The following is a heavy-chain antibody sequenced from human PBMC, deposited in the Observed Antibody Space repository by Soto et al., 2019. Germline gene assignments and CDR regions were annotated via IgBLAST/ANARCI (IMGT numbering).Heavy chain of an antibody. Sequence: SETLSLTCAVYGGSFSGYYWSWIRQPPGKGLEWIGEINHSGSTNYIPSLKSRVTISVDTSKNQFSLKLSSVTAADTAVYYCARHNIAVAGTYHYYYYMDVWGKGTTVTVSS. D-gene: IGHD6-19*01. J-gene: IGHJ6*03. CDR3: ARHNIAVAGTYHYYYYMDV. CDR2: INHSGST. CDR1: GGSFSGYY. V-gene: IGHV4-34*01.